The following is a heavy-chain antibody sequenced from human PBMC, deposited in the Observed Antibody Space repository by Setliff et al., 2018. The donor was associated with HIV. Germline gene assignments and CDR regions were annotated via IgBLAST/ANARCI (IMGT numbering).Heavy chain of an antibody. CDR2: VTHSGST. Sequence: TLSLTCAVYGGSLSGFYWTFIRQSPGKGLEWIGEVTHSGSTTYDPSLKGRITISVDTSKNQFSLKLTSVTAADMGVYYCARGRKKTLAVSGTRYFDFWGQGTLVTVSS. CDR1: GGSLSGFY. J-gene: IGHJ4*02. CDR3: ARGRKKTLAVSGTRYFDF. D-gene: IGHD6-19*01. V-gene: IGHV4-34*01.